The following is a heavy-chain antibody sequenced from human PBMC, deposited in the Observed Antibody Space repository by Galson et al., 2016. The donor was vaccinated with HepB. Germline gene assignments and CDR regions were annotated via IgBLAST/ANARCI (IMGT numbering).Heavy chain of an antibody. CDR3: ARERVYYYGPGRYYTLHY. CDR1: GYTFTTYY. D-gene: IGHD3-10*01. Sequence: SVKVSCKASGYTFTTYYMHWVRQAPGQGLEWMGMINPSGDSTNYAQKFQGRVTMTRDTSTSTVYMELSSLRSEDTAVYYWARERVYYYGPGRYYTLHYWGQGTLVTVSS. J-gene: IGHJ4*02. CDR2: INPSGDST. V-gene: IGHV1-46*01.